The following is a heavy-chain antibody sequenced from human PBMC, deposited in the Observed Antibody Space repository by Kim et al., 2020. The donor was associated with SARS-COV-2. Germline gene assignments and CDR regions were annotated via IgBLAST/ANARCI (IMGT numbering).Heavy chain of an antibody. CDR3: ARDREVGEYRYGMDV. CDR1: GFSFNIYA. D-gene: IGHD4-17*01. CDR2: ITSSGSKT. V-gene: IGHV3-21*01. Sequence: GGSLRLSCAASGFSFNIYAMNWVRQAPGKGLEWISSITSSGSKTHYAESVKGRFTISRDNAKNSLYLLITTLRVEDTGVYFCARDREVGEYRYGMDVWGQGTTVTVSS. J-gene: IGHJ6*02.